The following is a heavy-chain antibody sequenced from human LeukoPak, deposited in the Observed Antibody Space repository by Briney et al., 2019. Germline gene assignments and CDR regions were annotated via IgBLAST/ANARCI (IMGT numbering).Heavy chain of an antibody. CDR3: AKDRVVVAATVEYFQH. CDR1: GFTFSSYG. V-gene: IGHV3-30*18. CDR2: ISYDGSNK. J-gene: IGHJ1*01. D-gene: IGHD2-15*01. Sequence: GSLRLSCAASGFTFSSYGMHWVRQAPGKGLEWVAVISYDGSNKYYADSVKGRFTISRDNSKNTLYLQMNSLRAEDTAVYYCAKDRVVVAATVEYFQHWGQGTLVTVSS.